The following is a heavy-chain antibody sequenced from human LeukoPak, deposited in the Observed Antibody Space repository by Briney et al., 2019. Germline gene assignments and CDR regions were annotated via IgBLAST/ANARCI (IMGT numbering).Heavy chain of an antibody. CDR2: ISAYNGNT. D-gene: IGHD6-19*01. Sequence: ASVKVSCKASGYTFSSYGISWVRQAPGQGLECMGWISAYNGNTNYAQKLQGRVTMTTDTSTSTAYMELRSLRSDDTAVYYCARAGPGFSSGWYYLWGQGTLVTVSS. CDR3: ARAGPGFSSGWYYL. CDR1: GYTFSSYG. V-gene: IGHV1-18*01. J-gene: IGHJ5*02.